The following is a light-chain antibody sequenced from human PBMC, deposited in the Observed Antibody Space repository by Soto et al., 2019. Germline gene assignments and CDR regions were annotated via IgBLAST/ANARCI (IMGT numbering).Light chain of an antibody. CDR2: DVT. V-gene: IGLV2-11*01. Sequence: QSALTQPRSVSGSPGQSVTISCTGTSSDVGTYNYVSWYQQSPGKAPKLIIYDVTKRPSGVPDRFSGSKSGNTASLTISGLQAEDEADYYCCSYAGSYTMLFGGGTKLTVL. CDR1: SSDVGTYNY. CDR3: CSYAGSYTML. J-gene: IGLJ2*01.